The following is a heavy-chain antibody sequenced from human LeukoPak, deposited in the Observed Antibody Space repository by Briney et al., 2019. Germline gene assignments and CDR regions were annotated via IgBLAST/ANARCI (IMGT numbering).Heavy chain of an antibody. CDR1: GGTFISYA. Sequence: SVKVSCKASGGTFISYAISWARQAPGQGLEWMGGIIPIFGTANYAQKFQGRVTITADESTSTAYMELSSLRSEDTAVYYCARGDTAIHFVYWGQGTLVTVSS. CDR2: IIPIFGTA. CDR3: ARGDTAIHFVY. J-gene: IGHJ4*02. D-gene: IGHD5-18*01. V-gene: IGHV1-69*13.